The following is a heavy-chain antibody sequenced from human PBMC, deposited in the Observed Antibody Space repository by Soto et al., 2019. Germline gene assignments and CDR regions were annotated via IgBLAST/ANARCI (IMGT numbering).Heavy chain of an antibody. CDR3: ARVYGGGFDY. CDR2: IYYSGST. J-gene: IGHJ4*02. V-gene: IGHV4-59*01. Sequence: SEPLCVPYSVAGGSIISFYWSWIRQPPGKGLEWIGYIYYSGSTKYNPSLKSRVTISVDTSKNQFSLKLSSVTAADTAVYYCARVYGGGFDYWGQGTPVTVSS. D-gene: IGHD4-17*01. CDR1: GGSIISFY.